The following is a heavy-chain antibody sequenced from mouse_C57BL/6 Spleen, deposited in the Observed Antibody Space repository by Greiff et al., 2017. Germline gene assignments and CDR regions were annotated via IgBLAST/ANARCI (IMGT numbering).Heavy chain of an antibody. Sequence: QVQLQQSGAELVKPGASVQLSCKASGYTFTSSWMHWVKQRPGPGLAWIGMIHPNSGSTNYNEKFTSQATLTVDKSSSTAYMQLSSLTCEDSAVCYGARRGRTYYFDYWGQGTTLTVSS. CDR3: ARRGRTYYFDY. J-gene: IGHJ2*01. CDR1: GYTFTSSW. V-gene: IGHV1-64*01. D-gene: IGHD1-1*01. CDR2: IHPNSGST.